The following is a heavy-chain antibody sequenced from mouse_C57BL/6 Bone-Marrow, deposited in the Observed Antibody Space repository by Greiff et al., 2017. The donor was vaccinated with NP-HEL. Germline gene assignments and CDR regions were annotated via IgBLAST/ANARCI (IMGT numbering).Heavy chain of an antibody. CDR3: ARDYYGSSYPPWFAY. V-gene: IGHV1-64*01. CDR2: IHPNSGST. Sequence: QVQLQQPGAELVKPGASVKLSCKASGCTFTSYWMHWVKQRPGQGLEWIGMIHPNSGSTNYNEKFKSKATLTVDKSSSTAYMQLSSLTSEDSAVYYCARDYYGSSYPPWFAYWGQGTLVTVSA. D-gene: IGHD1-1*01. CDR1: GCTFTSYW. J-gene: IGHJ3*01.